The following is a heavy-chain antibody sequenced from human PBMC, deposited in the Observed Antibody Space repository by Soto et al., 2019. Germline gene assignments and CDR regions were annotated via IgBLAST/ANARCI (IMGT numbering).Heavy chain of an antibody. D-gene: IGHD2-8*02. J-gene: IGHJ6*02. Sequence: ASVKVSCKASGGTFSIYGFSWVRQAPGQGPEWIGGIIPILTTPNYAQKFQGRVTIVADESTTTVYMELSSLKFEDTAVYYCATSVGIATTGEDGMDVRGQGTSVTVSS. CDR3: ATSVGIATTGEDGMDV. V-gene: IGHV1-69*13. CDR2: IIPILTTP. CDR1: GGTFSIYG.